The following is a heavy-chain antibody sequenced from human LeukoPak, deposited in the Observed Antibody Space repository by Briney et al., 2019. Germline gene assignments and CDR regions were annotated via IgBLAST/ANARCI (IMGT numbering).Heavy chain of an antibody. CDR1: GYTFTGYY. CDR3: ATGGVWFDP. CDR2: FDPEDGET. Sequence: ASVKVSCKASGYTFTGYYMHWVRQAPGQGLEWMGGFDPEDGETIYAQKFQGRVTMTEDTSTDTAYMELSSLRSEDTAVHYCATGGVWFDPWGQGTLVTVSS. V-gene: IGHV1-24*01. D-gene: IGHD3-16*01. J-gene: IGHJ5*02.